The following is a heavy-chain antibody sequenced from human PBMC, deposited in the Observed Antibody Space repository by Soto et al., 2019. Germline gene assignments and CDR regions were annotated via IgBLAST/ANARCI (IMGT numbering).Heavy chain of an antibody. V-gene: IGHV3-7*05. CDR1: GFTFSSYW. Sequence: GGSLRLSCAASGFTFSSYWMSWVRQAPGKGLEWVANIKQDGSEKYYVDSVKGRFTIPRDNAKNSLYLQMNSLRAEDTAVYYCARDLYYDFWTKDYYYYGMDVWGQGTTVTVSS. CDR3: ARDLYYDFWTKDYYYYGMDV. CDR2: IKQDGSEK. J-gene: IGHJ6*02. D-gene: IGHD3-3*01.